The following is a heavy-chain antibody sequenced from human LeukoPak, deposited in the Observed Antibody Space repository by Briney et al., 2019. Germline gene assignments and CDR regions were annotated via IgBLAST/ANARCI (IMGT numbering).Heavy chain of an antibody. CDR3: AKYIVEQQPNFDY. D-gene: IGHD6-13*01. V-gene: IGHV3-30*02. J-gene: IGHJ4*02. CDR2: IPYDGSDK. CDR1: GFTFSAFG. Sequence: GGSLRLSCAASGFTFSAFGMHWVRQAPGKGLEWVTFIPYDGSDKYYADSVKGRFTISRDNSKNTLYLQMNSLRAEDTAVYYCAKYIVEQQPNFDYWGQGTLVTVSS.